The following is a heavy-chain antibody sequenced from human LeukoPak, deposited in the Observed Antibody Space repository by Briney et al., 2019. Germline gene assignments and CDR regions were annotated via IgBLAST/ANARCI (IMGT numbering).Heavy chain of an antibody. CDR2: ISAYSGNT. V-gene: IGHV1-18*01. CDR3: ARPQYCSSTSCYYYFDY. Sequence: ASVKVSCKASGYTFTSYGISWVRQAPGQGLEWMGWISAYSGNTNYAQKLQGRVTMTTDTSTSTAYMELRSLRSDDTAVYYCARPQYCSSTSCYYYFDYWGQGTLVTVSS. D-gene: IGHD2-2*01. J-gene: IGHJ4*02. CDR1: GYTFTSYG.